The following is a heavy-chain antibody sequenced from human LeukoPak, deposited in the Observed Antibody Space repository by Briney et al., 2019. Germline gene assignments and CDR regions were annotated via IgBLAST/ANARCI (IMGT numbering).Heavy chain of an antibody. J-gene: IGHJ6*04. CDR1: GGSISSYY. CDR2: GYYCGST. V-gene: IGHV4-59*01. CDR3: ARDRGGITMVRGAPLYYYGMDV. D-gene: IGHD3-10*01. Sequence: SETLSLTCTVSGGSISSYYWSWIWKRQGRGLGWIWNGYYCGSTNYYSYLYSRVTISVATSKYQFALKMSSVTAADTAVYYCARDRGGITMVRGAPLYYYGMDVWGKGTTVTVSS.